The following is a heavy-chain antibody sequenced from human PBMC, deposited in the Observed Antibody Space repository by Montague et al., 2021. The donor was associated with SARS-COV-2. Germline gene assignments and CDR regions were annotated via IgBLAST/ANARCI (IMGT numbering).Heavy chain of an antibody. Sequence: SETLSLTCAVYGGSFSGHYWNWIRQPPGKGLEWIGEINHSGSPNNNPSLKSRVTMSVDTSKNQFSLKLSSVTAADTAVYYCARGARQGYGFRLGSFDYWGQGTLVTVSS. CDR2: INHSGSP. CDR1: GGSFSGHY. CDR3: ARGARQGYGFRLGSFDY. V-gene: IGHV4-34*01. J-gene: IGHJ4*02. D-gene: IGHD3-10*01.